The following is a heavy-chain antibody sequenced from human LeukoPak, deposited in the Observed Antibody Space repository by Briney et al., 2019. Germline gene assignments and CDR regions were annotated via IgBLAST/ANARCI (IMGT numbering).Heavy chain of an antibody. Sequence: GSLRLSCAASGFTFDDYTMHWVRQAPGKGLEWIGRIYTSGSTNYNPSLKSRVTMSVDTSKNQFSLKLSSVTAADTALYYCARAGWIHGWFDPWGQGTLVTVSS. CDR2: IYTSGST. CDR1: GFTFDDYT. CDR3: ARAGWIHGWFDP. D-gene: IGHD6-19*01. V-gene: IGHV4-4*07. J-gene: IGHJ5*02.